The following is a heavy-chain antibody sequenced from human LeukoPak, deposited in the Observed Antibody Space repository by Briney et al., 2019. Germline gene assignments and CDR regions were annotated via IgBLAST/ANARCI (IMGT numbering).Heavy chain of an antibody. CDR3: ARDPGDDFVVPGDP. V-gene: IGHV7-4-1*02. CDR1: GGTFSRYA. J-gene: IGHJ5*02. CDR2: INTNTGNP. Sequence: ASVKVSCKASGGTFSRYAISWVRQAPGQGLEWMGWINTNTGNPTYAQGFTGRFVFSLDTSVSTTYLQISSLKAEDTAVYYCARDPGDDFVVPGDPWGQGTLVTVSS. D-gene: IGHD2-2*01.